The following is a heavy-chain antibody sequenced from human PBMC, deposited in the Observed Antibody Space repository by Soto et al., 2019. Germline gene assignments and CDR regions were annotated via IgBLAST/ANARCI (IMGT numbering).Heavy chain of an antibody. J-gene: IGHJ4*02. V-gene: IGHV3-23*01. D-gene: IGHD6-19*01. CDR3: AKSVGSGWSKSDY. CDR2: ITSTGGST. CDR1: GFTFSSNA. Sequence: EVQLLESGGGLVQPGGSLRLSCAASGFTFSSNAMSWVRQTPGKGLEWVSAITSTGGSTYYADSVKGRFTISRDNSKNTLFLQMNSLRAEDTAIYYCAKSVGSGWSKSDYWGQGTLVTVFS.